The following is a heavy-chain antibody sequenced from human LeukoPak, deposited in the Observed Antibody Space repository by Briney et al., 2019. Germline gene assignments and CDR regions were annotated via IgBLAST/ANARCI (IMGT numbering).Heavy chain of an antibody. V-gene: IGHV4-59*01. CDR1: DDSISDYY. D-gene: IGHD3-22*01. CDR3: AAGSESYDSRGYAYYFDY. J-gene: IGHJ4*02. CDR2: IYSTGTT. Sequence: SETLSLTCTVSDDSISDYYWSWIRQPPGKGLEYIGYIYSTGTTNSNPSLKTRATISLDKSKNQVSLKLSSVTAADTAVYYCAAGSESYDSRGYAYYFDYWGQGTLVTVSS.